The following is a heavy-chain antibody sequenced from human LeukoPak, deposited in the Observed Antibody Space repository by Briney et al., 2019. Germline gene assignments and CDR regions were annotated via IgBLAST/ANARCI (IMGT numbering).Heavy chain of an antibody. V-gene: IGHV4-4*07. D-gene: IGHD3-22*01. Sequence: SETLTLTCTASGGSISNYWSWIRQPAGKGLEWIGRIYTSGSTNYNPSLKSRVTMSVDTSKNQFSLKLSSVTAADTAVYYCARDALRGYYDSWGQGTLVTVSS. CDR2: IYTSGST. CDR3: ARDALRGYYDS. CDR1: GGSISNY. J-gene: IGHJ4*02.